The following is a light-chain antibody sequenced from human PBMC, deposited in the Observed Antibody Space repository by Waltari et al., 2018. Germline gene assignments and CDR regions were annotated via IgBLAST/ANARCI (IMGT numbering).Light chain of an antibody. CDR2: DAS. CDR1: QGMISY. J-gene: IGKJ3*01. CDR3: QQRSKSFT. V-gene: IGKV3-11*01. Sequence: EIVLKQSPATLSLSPGDSATLSCRASQGMISYLVWYQQKPGQAPRLLIYDASTRATGIPARFSGSGSVTDFTLTISSLEPEDFAIYYCQQRSKSFTFGPGTKVDMK.